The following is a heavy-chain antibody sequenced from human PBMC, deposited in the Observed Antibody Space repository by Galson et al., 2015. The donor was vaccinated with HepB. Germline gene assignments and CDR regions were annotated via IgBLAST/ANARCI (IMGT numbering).Heavy chain of an antibody. Sequence: SLRLSCAASGFAFDDYTMHWVRQAPGKGLEWVSLISWDGGSTYYADSVKGRFTISRDNSKNSLYLQMNSLRTEDTALYYCAKDCGWGGSGSYYKDYYYGMDVWGQGTTVTVSS. CDR1: GFAFDDYT. J-gene: IGHJ6*02. CDR2: ISWDGGST. V-gene: IGHV3-43*01. D-gene: IGHD3-10*01. CDR3: AKDCGWGGSGSYYKDYYYGMDV.